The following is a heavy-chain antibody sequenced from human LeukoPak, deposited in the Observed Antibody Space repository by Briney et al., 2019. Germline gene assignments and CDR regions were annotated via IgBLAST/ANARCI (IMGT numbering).Heavy chain of an antibody. CDR1: GFTFSSYS. Sequence: GGSLRLSCAASGFTFSSYSMNWVRQAPGKGLEWVSSISSSSSYIYYADSVKGRFTISRDNAKNSLYLQMNSLRAEDTAVYYCAKATVVKGDAFDIWGQGAMVTVSS. CDR2: ISSSSSYI. D-gene: IGHD4-23*01. CDR3: AKATVVKGDAFDI. J-gene: IGHJ3*02. V-gene: IGHV3-21*01.